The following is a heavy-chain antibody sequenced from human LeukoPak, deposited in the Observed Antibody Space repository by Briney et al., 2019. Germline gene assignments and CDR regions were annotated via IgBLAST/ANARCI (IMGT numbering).Heavy chain of an antibody. Sequence: GGSLRLSCAASGFTFSSYSMNWVRQAPGKGLEWVSSISGSSSYIYNADSVKGRFTISRDNAKNSLYLQMDSLRAEDTAEYYCARDVTGDCWGQGTLVTVSS. V-gene: IGHV3-21*01. CDR1: GFTFSSYS. D-gene: IGHD7-27*01. J-gene: IGHJ4*02. CDR3: ARDVTGDC. CDR2: ISGSSSYI.